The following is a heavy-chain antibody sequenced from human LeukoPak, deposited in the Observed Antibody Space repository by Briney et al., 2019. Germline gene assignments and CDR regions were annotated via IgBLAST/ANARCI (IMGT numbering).Heavy chain of an antibody. D-gene: IGHD3-3*01. V-gene: IGHV4-39*01. CDR3: ARLPRGSGYLSD. CDR2: IYYSGST. CDR1: GGSISSSSYY. J-gene: IGHJ4*02. Sequence: SETLSLTCTVSGGSISSSSYYWGWIRQPPGKGLEWIGTIYYSGSTYYNPSLKSRVTISVDTSRNQFSLKLSSVTAADTAVYYCARLPRGSGYLSDWGQGTLVTVSS.